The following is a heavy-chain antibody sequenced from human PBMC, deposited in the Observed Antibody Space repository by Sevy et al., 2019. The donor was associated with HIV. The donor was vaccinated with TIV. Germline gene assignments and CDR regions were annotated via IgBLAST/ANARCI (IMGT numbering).Heavy chain of an antibody. V-gene: IGHV3-21*01. CDR1: GFTFSSYS. Sequence: GGSLRLSCAASGFTFSSYSMNWVRQAPGKGLEWVASISSSSSYIYYADSVKGRFTISRDNAKNSLYLQMNSLRAEDTAVYYCARDGQDRDGYNSRTFDYWGQGTLVTVSS. D-gene: IGHD2-21*01. CDR3: ARDGQDRDGYNSRTFDY. J-gene: IGHJ4*02. CDR2: ISSSSSYI.